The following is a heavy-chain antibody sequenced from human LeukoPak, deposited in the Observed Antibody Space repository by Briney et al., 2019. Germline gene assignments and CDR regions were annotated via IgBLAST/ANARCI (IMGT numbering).Heavy chain of an antibody. CDR2: ISSSSSTI. D-gene: IGHD3-10*01. CDR1: GFTFSSYS. Sequence: GGSLRLSCAASGFTFSSYSMNWVRQAPGKGLEWVSYISSSSSTIYYADSVKGRFTISRDNAKNSLYLQMNSLRAEDTAVYYCARIYPRVWFGELLPQTGDAFDIWGQGTMVTVSS. CDR3: ARIYPRVWFGELLPQTGDAFDI. V-gene: IGHV3-48*01. J-gene: IGHJ3*02.